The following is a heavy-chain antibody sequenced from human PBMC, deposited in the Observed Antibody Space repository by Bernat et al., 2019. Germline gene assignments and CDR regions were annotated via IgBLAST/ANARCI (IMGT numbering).Heavy chain of an antibody. CDR2: VSTDGRGK. CDR1: GFSFSDAV. Sequence: QVQLVESGGGVVQPGGSLRLSCAGSGFSFSDAVMHWVRQAPGKGLEWVAGVSTDGRGKHYADSVKCRFTISRDNPKNTLSLQMNSLRVDDTGIYYCAREGYTSGRSGSFDYWGQGTLVTVSS. V-gene: IGHV3-30*04. D-gene: IGHD6-19*01. J-gene: IGHJ4*02. CDR3: AREGYTSGRSGSFDY.